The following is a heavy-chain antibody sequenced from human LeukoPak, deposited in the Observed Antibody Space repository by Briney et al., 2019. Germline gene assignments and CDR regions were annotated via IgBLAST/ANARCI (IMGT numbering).Heavy chain of an antibody. J-gene: IGHJ4*02. CDR2: IIPIIGIA. CDR1: VGTFTSSA. Sequence: GSSVKVSCKAPVGTFTSSATSWGRQAPGQGREWMGRIIPIIGIANYAQKFQGRVTITADKSTSTPSMETSSLRSENTDVYSCARDEGYDGSYSDYWGQGTLVTVSS. CDR3: ARDEGYDGSYSDY. V-gene: IGHV1-69*04. D-gene: IGHD3-16*01.